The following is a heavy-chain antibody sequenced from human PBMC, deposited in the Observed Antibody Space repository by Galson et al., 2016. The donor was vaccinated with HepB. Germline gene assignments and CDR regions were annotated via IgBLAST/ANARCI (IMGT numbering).Heavy chain of an antibody. V-gene: IGHV3-53*01. CDR1: GFTVSSNY. D-gene: IGHD1-26*01. CDR3: VGGDYFDY. CDR2: THSGGTT. Sequence: SLRLSCAASGFTVSSNYINWVRQAPGKGLEWVSLTHSGGTTYYADSVKGRFPISRVSSKNTLYLQINNLSADDTAVYYCVGGDYFDYWGQGTLVTVSS. J-gene: IGHJ4*02.